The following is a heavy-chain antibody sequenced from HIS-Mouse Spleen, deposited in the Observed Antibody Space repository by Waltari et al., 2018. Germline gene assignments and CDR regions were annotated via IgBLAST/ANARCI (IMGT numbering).Heavy chain of an antibody. CDR1: GGSIRSSSYY. Sequence: QLQLQESGPGLVKPSEPLSLTCTVSGGSIRSSSYYWGWIRPPPGKGLGWIGSMYYSGRTYYNPSLKSRVTISVDTSKNQFSLKLSSVTAADTAVYYCAREIPYSSSWYDWYFDLWGRGTLVTVSS. CDR2: MYYSGRT. J-gene: IGHJ2*01. V-gene: IGHV4-39*07. D-gene: IGHD6-13*01. CDR3: AREIPYSSSWYDWYFDL.